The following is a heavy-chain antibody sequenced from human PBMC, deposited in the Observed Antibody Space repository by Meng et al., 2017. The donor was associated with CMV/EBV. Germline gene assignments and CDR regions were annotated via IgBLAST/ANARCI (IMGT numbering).Heavy chain of an antibody. D-gene: IGHD1-7*01. CDR3: ARREYNNWNYGFDY. CDR1: GFTFSSYD. J-gene: IGHJ4*02. CDR2: IGTAGDT. V-gene: IGHV3-13*01. Sequence: GESLKISCAASGFTFSSYDMHWVRQATGKGLEWVSAIGTAGDTYYPVSVKGRFTISRENAKNSLYLQMNSLRAGDTAVYYCARREYNNWNYGFDYWGQGTLVTVSS.